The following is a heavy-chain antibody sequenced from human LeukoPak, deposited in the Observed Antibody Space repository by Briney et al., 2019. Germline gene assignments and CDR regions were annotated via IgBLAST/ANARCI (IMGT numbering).Heavy chain of an antibody. CDR1: GGSISDYY. CDR2: MSYSGST. V-gene: IGHV4-59*08. CDR3: ARLPTAGYLNQ. Sequence: SETLSLTCTVSGGSISDYYWSWIRQPPGSGLEWIAYMSYSGSTKYNPSLKSRVTILVDTSKNQFSLRLSSVTAADTAVYYCARLPTAGYLNQWGQGTLVTVSS. D-gene: IGHD3-9*01. J-gene: IGHJ4*02.